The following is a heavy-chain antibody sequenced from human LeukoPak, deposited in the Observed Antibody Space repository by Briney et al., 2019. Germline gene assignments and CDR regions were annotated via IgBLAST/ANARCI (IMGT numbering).Heavy chain of an antibody. CDR2: LSISSGST. J-gene: IGHJ4*02. Sequence: GGSLRLSCAASGFTFSSYAMNWVRQAPGKGLEWVSALSISSGSTYYADSVKGRFTISRDSSKNALFLQMNSLTAADTAVYYCARDAGSSAWYSAYWGQGTLVTVSS. V-gene: IGHV3-23*01. CDR1: GFTFSSYA. CDR3: ARDAGSSAWYSAY. D-gene: IGHD6-19*01.